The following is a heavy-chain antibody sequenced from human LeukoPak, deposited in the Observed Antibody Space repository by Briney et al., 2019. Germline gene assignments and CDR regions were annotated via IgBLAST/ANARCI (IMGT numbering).Heavy chain of an antibody. CDR1: GASLSSSSNY. J-gene: IGHJ4*02. Sequence: PSETLSLTCSVSGASLSSSSNYWGWIRQPPGKGLEWIGSIYYSGSTSYNPSFKSRVTISAGTSNRQFSLGLSSVTAADTAVYYCARNTGSYIDYWGQGTLVTVSS. CDR2: IYYSGST. CDR3: ARNTGSYIDY. D-gene: IGHD1-26*01. V-gene: IGHV4-39*01.